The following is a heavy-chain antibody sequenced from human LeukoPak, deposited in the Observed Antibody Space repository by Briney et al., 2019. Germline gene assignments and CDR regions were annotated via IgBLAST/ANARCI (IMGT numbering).Heavy chain of an antibody. D-gene: IGHD3-3*01. CDR3: ARDRYDFWSGYYMNAFDI. Sequence: GASVKVSCKASGYTFSSYGISGVRQAPGQGLEGMGWISAYNVNTNYAQKLQGRVTMTTDTSTSTAYMELRSLRSDDTAVYYCARDRYDFWSGYYMNAFDIWGQGTMVTVSS. J-gene: IGHJ3*02. CDR1: GYTFSSYG. V-gene: IGHV1-18*01. CDR2: ISAYNVNT.